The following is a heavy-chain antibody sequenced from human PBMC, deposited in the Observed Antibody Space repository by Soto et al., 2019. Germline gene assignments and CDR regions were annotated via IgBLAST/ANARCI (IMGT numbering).Heavy chain of an antibody. CDR2: MIPIFGTA. Sequence: QVQLVQSGAELKKPGSSVKVSCKASGGTFSSYAISWVRQAPGQGLEWMGGMIPIFGTANYAQKVQGRVTITADESTSTAYMERSSLRSEDTAVYSCASEGMDPRVVFPSYSLFDTWGQGTLVTVSS. CDR1: GGTFSSYA. CDR3: ASEGMDPRVVFPSYSLFDT. J-gene: IGHJ5*02. V-gene: IGHV1-69*01. D-gene: IGHD3-3*01.